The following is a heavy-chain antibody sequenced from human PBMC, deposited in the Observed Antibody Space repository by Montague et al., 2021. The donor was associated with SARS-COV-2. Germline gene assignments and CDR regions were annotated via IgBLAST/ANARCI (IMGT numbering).Heavy chain of an antibody. CDR1: FGSISTYY. V-gene: IGHV4-59*01. D-gene: IGHD2-21*01. CDR3: ARQDAWAYCGDECYRGWFDS. Sequence: SETPSLTCTVSFGSISTYYWSWIRQPPGKGLEWIGFIFYNGSTKXNPSLKRRVSISLDTSKNQFSLKLSSVTAADTAVYYCARQDAWAYCGDECYRGWFDSWGQGTLVTVSS. CDR2: IFYNGST. J-gene: IGHJ5*01.